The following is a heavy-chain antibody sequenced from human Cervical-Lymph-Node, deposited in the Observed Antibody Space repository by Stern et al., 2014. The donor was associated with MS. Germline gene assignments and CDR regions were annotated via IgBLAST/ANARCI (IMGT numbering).Heavy chain of an antibody. Sequence: QVQLVQSGAEVKKPGASVKVSCKVSGYTLTELSMHWVRQAPGTGLEWMGGFDPEDGETIYAQKCQGRVTMTEDTSTDTAYMELSSLRSEDTAVYYCATDRDDFRSGYSAPTKGYGLDVWGQGTTVTVTS. CDR1: GYTLTELS. CDR2: FDPEDGET. V-gene: IGHV1-24*01. D-gene: IGHD3-3*01. J-gene: IGHJ6*02. CDR3: ATDRDDFRSGYSAPTKGYGLDV.